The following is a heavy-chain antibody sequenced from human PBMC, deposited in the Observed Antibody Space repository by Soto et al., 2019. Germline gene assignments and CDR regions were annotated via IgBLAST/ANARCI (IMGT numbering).Heavy chain of an antibody. V-gene: IGHV4-39*01. D-gene: IGHD5-18*01. Sequence: QLQLPVSGSGLVKPSETRSLTCTVSGGSISSSSYSWGWIRPPPGKGLAWIGSIYYSGSTYYNPSLKSRVTRAVGTTKNQASQNRSYVTAADTAVYYCARHGLLITDSYGHEWVDPWGLGTLGTGS. CDR3: ARHGLLITDSYGHEWVDP. J-gene: IGHJ5*02. CDR2: IYYSGST. CDR1: GGSISSSSYS.